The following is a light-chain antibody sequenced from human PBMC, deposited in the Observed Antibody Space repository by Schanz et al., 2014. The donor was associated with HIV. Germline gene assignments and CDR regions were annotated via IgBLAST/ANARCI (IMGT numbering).Light chain of an antibody. CDR1: XXXXXX. CDR2: PAS. J-gene: IGKJ2*01. CDR3: QQLNSFPYT. Sequence: DIQLSQSPSFLSASVGDRVTVTXXXXXXXXXXPPPPPQTPENPPNPLTSPASTLHTGVPLRFSGSGSGTDFTLTINGLQPDDFATYYCQQLNSFPYTFGQGTMLEI. V-gene: IGKV1-9*01.